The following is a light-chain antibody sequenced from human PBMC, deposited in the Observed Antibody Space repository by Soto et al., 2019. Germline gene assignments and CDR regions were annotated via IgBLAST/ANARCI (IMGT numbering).Light chain of an antibody. J-gene: IGLJ3*02. V-gene: IGLV1-44*01. Sequence: QSVLTQSPSASGTPGQRVTISCSGSSSNIGSNTVSWYQQLPGTAPKLLIYSDNQRPSGVPDRFSGSKSGTSASLAISGLQSDDEAEYYCGSRDDSLNGWVFGGGTKLTVL. CDR3: GSRDDSLNGWV. CDR2: SDN. CDR1: SSNIGSNT.